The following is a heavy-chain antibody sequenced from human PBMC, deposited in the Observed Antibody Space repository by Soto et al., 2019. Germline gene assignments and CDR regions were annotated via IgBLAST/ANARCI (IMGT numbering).Heavy chain of an antibody. D-gene: IGHD3-10*01. CDR3: ARQFGIDTVRGVIIDNWFDP. CDR1: GGSISSSSYY. V-gene: IGHV4-39*01. J-gene: IGHJ5*02. Sequence: SETLSLTCTVSGGSISSSSYYWGWIRQPPGKGLEWIGSIYYSGSTYYNPSLKSRVTISVDTSKNQFSLKLSSVTAADTAVYYCARQFGIDTVRGVIIDNWFDPWGQGTLVTVSS. CDR2: IYYSGST.